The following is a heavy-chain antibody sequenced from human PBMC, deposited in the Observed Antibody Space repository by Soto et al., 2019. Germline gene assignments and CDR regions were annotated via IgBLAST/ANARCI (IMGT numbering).Heavy chain of an antibody. CDR1: GGSISSYY. CDR3: ARATYYYDSSGYYGYYFDY. J-gene: IGHJ4*02. Sequence: SETLSLTCTASGGSISSYYWSWIRQPPGKGLEWIGYIYYSGSTNYNSSLKSRVTISVDTSKNQLSLKLSSVTAADTAVYYCARATYYYDSSGYYGYYFDYWGQVPLVTVSS. CDR2: IYYSGST. D-gene: IGHD3-22*01. V-gene: IGHV4-59*01.